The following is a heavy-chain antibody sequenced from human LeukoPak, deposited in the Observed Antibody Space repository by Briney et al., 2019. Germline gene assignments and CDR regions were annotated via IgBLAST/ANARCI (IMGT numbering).Heavy chain of an antibody. CDR1: GFTFSNYW. J-gene: IGHJ3*02. Sequence: GESLRLSCVASGFTFSNYWIHWVRQAPGKGLVWVSRINTDGISTSYADSVKGRFTISRDNVKETLYPQMNSLRAEDTAVYYCARGAADCSSTSCYVGAFDIWGQGTMVTVSS. D-gene: IGHD2-2*01. CDR3: ARGAADCSSTSCYVGAFDI. CDR2: INTDGIST. V-gene: IGHV3-74*01.